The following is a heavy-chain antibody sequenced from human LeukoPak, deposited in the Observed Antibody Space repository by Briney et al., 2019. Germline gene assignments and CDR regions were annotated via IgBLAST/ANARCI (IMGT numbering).Heavy chain of an antibody. D-gene: IGHD3-22*01. CDR1: GFTFSSYA. CDR2: ISGSGGST. Sequence: PGGSLRLSCAASGFTFSSYAMSWVRQAPGKGLEWVSAISGSGGSTYYADSVKGRFTISSDNSKNTLYLQMNSLRAEDTAVYYCAKGPIQYYYDQPYYFDYWGQGTLVTVSS. V-gene: IGHV3-23*01. CDR3: AKGPIQYYYDQPYYFDY. J-gene: IGHJ4*02.